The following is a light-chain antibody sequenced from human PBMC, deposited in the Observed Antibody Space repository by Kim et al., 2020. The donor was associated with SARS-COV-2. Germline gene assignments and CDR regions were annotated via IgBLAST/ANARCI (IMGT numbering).Light chain of an antibody. Sequence: ATVGDSVTITCRASQGISDWLAWYQQRPGKAPKLLIYEASSLQSGDPSRFSGSGSGTDFTLTISSLQPEDFATYYCQQTDSFPWTFGQGTKVDIK. J-gene: IGKJ1*01. CDR3: QQTDSFPWT. V-gene: IGKV1-12*01. CDR1: QGISDW. CDR2: EAS.